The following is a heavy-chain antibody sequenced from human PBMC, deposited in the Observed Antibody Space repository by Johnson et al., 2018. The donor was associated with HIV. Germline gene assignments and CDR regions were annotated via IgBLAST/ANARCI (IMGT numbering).Heavy chain of an antibody. CDR2: ISYDGSNK. D-gene: IGHD3-10*01. J-gene: IGHJ3*02. Sequence: QVQLVESGGGVVQPGRSLRLSCAASGFTFSSYAMHWVRQAPGKGLEWVAVISYDGSNKYYADSVKGRFTISRDNSKNTLYLQMNSLRAEDTAVYYCARARLLLFRELWPHDAFDIWGQGTKVTVSS. V-gene: IGHV3-30-3*01. CDR1: GFTFSSYA. CDR3: ARARLLLFRELWPHDAFDI.